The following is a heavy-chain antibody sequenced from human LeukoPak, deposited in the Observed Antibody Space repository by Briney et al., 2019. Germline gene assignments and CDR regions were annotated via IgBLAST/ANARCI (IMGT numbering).Heavy chain of an antibody. CDR1: GYTFTSYY. Sequence: ASVKVSCKASGYTFTSYYMHWVRQAPGQGLEWMGIINPSGGSTSYAQKFQGRVTMTRDTSTSTVYMELSSLRSEDTAVYYCARYCSSTSCSPNWFDPWGQGTLVTVSS. D-gene: IGHD2-2*01. V-gene: IGHV1-46*01. J-gene: IGHJ5*02. CDR2: INPSGGST. CDR3: ARYCSSTSCSPNWFDP.